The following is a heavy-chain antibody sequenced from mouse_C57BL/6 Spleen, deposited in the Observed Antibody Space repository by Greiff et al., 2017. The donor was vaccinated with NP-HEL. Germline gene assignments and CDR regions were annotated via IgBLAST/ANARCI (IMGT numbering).Heavy chain of an antibody. CDR1: GYTFTSYW. CDR2: IYPSDSET. V-gene: IGHV1-61*01. D-gene: IGHD2-12*01. CDR3: ARGGYSSGAY. Sequence: QVHVKQPGAELVRPGSSVKLSCKASGYTFTSYWMDWVKQRPGQGLEWIGNIYPSDSETHYNQKFKDKATLTVDKSSSTAYMQLSSLTSEDSAVYYCARGGYSSGAYWGQGTLVTVSA. J-gene: IGHJ3*01.